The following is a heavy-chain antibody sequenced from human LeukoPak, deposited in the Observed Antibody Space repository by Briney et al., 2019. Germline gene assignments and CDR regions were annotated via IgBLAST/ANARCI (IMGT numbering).Heavy chain of an antibody. J-gene: IGHJ4*02. CDR3: ARGLTGMLDSDY. CDR2: INGYNGKT. CDR1: GYTFGNFG. D-gene: IGHD7-27*01. Sequence: ASVKVSCKAAGYTFGNFGISWVRQAPGQGLEWMGWINGYNGKTNYAEKLQGRISMTTDTSTSTAYMELRSLRSDDTAVYYCARGLTGMLDSDYWGQGTLVTVSS. V-gene: IGHV1-18*01.